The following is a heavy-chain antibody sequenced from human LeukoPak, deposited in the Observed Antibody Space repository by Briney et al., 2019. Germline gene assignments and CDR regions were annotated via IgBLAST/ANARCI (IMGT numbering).Heavy chain of an antibody. Sequence: GGSLRLSCAASGFTFASSVMNWVRQAPGKGLEWVSSFSGSGGSRYYADAVRGRFTVSRDNSKNTLYPIMTSLRAEGSAVYYCAKSSQLDYWGQGTLVTVSS. CDR2: FSGSGGSR. J-gene: IGHJ4*02. D-gene: IGHD6-6*01. CDR3: AKSSQLDY. CDR1: GFTFASSV. V-gene: IGHV3-23*01.